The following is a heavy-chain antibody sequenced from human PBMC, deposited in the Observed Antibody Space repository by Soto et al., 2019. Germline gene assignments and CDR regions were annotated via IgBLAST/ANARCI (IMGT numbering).Heavy chain of an antibody. CDR2: FDHEDGET. CDR3: VTEVAGSYNFDC. CDR1: GYTLTELS. Sequence: GASVKVSCKVSGYTLTELSMHWVRQAPGKGLEWMGGFDHEDGETIYEQKFQGRVTMTEDTSTDTAYMELISLRSEDTAVYYCVTEVAGSYNFDCWGQGSRVTVSS. D-gene: IGHD6-19*01. V-gene: IGHV1-24*01. J-gene: IGHJ4*02.